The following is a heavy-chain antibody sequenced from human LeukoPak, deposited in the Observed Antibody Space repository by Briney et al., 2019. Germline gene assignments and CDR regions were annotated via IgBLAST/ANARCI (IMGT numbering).Heavy chain of an antibody. CDR1: GFTFSSYW. V-gene: IGHV3-74*01. CDR3: AAGGGGTVTTNWFDP. D-gene: IGHD4-17*01. Sequence: GGSLRLSCAASGFTFSSYWMHWVRQVPGKGLVWVSRINSDGSSTSYADSVKGRFTISRDNSKNTLYLQMNSLRAEDTAVYYCAAGGGGTVTTNWFDPWGQGTLVTVSS. CDR2: INSDGSST. J-gene: IGHJ5*02.